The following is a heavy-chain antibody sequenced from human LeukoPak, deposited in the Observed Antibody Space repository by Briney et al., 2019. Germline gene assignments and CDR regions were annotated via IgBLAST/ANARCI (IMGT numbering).Heavy chain of an antibody. V-gene: IGHV4-34*01. CDR1: GGSFSGYY. J-gene: IGHJ6*02. CDR3: TRDLKGSNRLTGYYNPYYGMDV. D-gene: IGHD3-9*01. Sequence: SETLSLTCAVYGGSFSGYYWSWIRQPPGKGLEWIGEINHSGSTNYNPSLKSRVTISVDTSKNQFSLKLSSVTAADTAVYYCTRDLKGSNRLTGYYNPYYGMDVWGQGTTVTVSS. CDR2: INHSGST.